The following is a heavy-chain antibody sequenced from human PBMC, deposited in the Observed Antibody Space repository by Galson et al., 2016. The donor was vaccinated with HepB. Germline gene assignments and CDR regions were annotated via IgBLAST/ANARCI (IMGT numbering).Heavy chain of an antibody. J-gene: IGHJ3*01. Sequence: SETLSLTCAVSGGSLSTRNWWSWIRQTPGKGLEWIGEIYHTGTTNYNPSLKSRITMSLDKSKNQFSLKLNSVTAADTALYYCAREPLPHYHDDNTWSFDLWGQGTMVTVSS. CDR3: AREPLPHYHDDNTWSFDL. D-gene: IGHD3-16*01. CDR2: IYHTGTT. CDR1: GGSLSTRNW. V-gene: IGHV4-4*02.